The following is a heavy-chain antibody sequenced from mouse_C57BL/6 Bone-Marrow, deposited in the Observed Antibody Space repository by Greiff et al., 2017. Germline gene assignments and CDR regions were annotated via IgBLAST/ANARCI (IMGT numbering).Heavy chain of an antibody. CDR3: ARWGAGNPYAMDY. J-gene: IGHJ4*01. CDR2: IYPGDGDT. Sequence: QVQLQQSGAELVKPGASVKISCKASGYAFSSYWMNWVKQRTGKGLEWIGQIYPGDGDTNYNGKFKGKATLTADKSSSTAYMQLSILTSEDSAVYFCARWGAGNPYAMDYWGQGTSVTVSS. CDR1: GYAFSSYW. D-gene: IGHD2-1*01. V-gene: IGHV1-80*01.